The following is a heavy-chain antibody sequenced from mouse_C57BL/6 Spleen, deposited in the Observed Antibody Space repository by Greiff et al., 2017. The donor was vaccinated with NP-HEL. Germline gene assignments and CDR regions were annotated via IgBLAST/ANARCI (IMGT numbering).Heavy chain of an antibody. D-gene: IGHD2-1*01. CDR1: GYPFTSYW. CDR2: IHPSDSDT. CDR3: AIEDGNYRWFAY. V-gene: IGHV1-74*01. Sequence: VQLQQPGAELVKPGASVKVSCKASGYPFTSYWMHWVKQRPGQGLEWIGRIHPSDSDTNYNQKFKGKATLTVDKSSSTAYMQLSSLTSEDSAVYYCAIEDGNYRWFAYWGQGTLVTVSA. J-gene: IGHJ3*01.